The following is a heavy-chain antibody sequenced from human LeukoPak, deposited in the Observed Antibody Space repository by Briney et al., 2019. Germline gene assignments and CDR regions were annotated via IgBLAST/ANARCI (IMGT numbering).Heavy chain of an antibody. CDR3: ARAFNYDWWYFDY. CDR2: ITSSSSYI. J-gene: IGHJ4*02. CDR1: GFTFSSYS. V-gene: IGHV3-21*01. Sequence: GGSLRLSCAASGFTFSSYSMNRVRQAPGKGLEWVSSITSSSSYIYYADSVKGRFTISRDNAKNSLYLQMNSLRAEDTAVYYCARAFNYDWWYFDYWGQGTLVTVSS. D-gene: IGHD3-22*01.